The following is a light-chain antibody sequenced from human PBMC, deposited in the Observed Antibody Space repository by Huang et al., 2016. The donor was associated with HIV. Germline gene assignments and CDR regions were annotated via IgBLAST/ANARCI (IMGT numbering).Light chain of an antibody. CDR1: QTITTY. Sequence: DIQMTQSPSSLSASVGDRVIVTCRASQTITTYLNWYQQRPGKAPKLLIYASSSLQSGVATRFGGSGSGTDFTLTISSLHPEDFATYYCQQSYSSLLSFGGGTKVEIK. CDR3: QQSYSSLLS. CDR2: ASS. J-gene: IGKJ4*01. V-gene: IGKV1-39*01.